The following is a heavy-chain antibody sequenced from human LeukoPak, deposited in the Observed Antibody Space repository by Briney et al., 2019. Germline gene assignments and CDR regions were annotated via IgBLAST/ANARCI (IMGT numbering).Heavy chain of an antibody. CDR1: GYSISSGYY. CDR3: ARVWSGSSYCSGGSCYFDY. J-gene: IGHJ4*02. D-gene: IGHD2-15*01. CDR2: VYHSGRT. Sequence: SETLSLTCTVSGYSISSGYYWGWIRQPPGKGLEWIGSVYHSGRTYYSTSLKSRVAISVASSKINFSLDLKSVTAADTAVYYCARVWSGSSYCSGGSCYFDYWGQGTLVTVSS. V-gene: IGHV4-38-2*02.